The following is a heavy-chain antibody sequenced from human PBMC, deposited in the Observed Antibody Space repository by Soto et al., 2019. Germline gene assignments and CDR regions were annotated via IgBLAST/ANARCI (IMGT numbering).Heavy chain of an antibody. CDR1: GGSISSSSYY. V-gene: IGHV4-39*01. Sequence: PSETLSLTCTVSGGSISSSSYYWGWIRQPPGKGLEWIGSIYYSGSTYYNPSLKSRVTISVDTSKNQFSLKLSSVTAADTAVYYCARHYSSGWERKFDYWGQGTLVTVSS. D-gene: IGHD6-19*01. CDR2: IYYSGST. CDR3: ARHYSSGWERKFDY. J-gene: IGHJ4*02.